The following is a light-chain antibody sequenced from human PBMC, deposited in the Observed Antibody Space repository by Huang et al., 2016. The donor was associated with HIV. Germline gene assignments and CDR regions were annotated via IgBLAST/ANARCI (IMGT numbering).Light chain of an antibody. J-gene: IGKJ3*01. CDR3: QQYYTTPLT. Sequence: DIVMTQSPDSLPVSLGERATINCKSSQSLLYSSDNKNYLSWYQQKPGQPPKLPIYWASTRESGVPDRFSGSGSGTDFTLTISSLQAEDVAVYYCQQYYTTPLTFGPGTKVDIK. V-gene: IGKV4-1*01. CDR2: WAS. CDR1: QSLLYSSDNKNY.